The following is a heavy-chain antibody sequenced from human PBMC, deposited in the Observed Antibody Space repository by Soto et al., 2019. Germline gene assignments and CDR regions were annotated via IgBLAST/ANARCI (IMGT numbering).Heavy chain of an antibody. V-gene: IGHV4-31*03. CDR1: GGSINSGGYY. Sequence: QVQLQESGPGLVKPSQTLSLTCTVSGGSINSGGYYWSWIRQHPGKGLEWIGYIYYSGSTYYNPSLKSRVTISVDTSKNQFSLKLSSVTAADTAVYYCARAPHYYDSSGYYRNWFDPWGQGTLVTVSS. CDR3: ARAPHYYDSSGYYRNWFDP. J-gene: IGHJ5*02. CDR2: IYYSGST. D-gene: IGHD3-22*01.